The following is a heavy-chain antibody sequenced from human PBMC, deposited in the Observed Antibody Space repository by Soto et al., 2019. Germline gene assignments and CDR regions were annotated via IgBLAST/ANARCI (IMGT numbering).Heavy chain of an antibody. Sequence: EVQLVESGGGLVKPGESLRLSCAASGFTLSNAWMNWVRQAPVKGLEWVARIKTKAHGGTTDYAAPVTGRFIISRDDSKNMVYLQMNSLKIEDTGVYYCADIAVSHTGDYWGQGTLVTVSS. J-gene: IGHJ4*02. CDR1: GFTLSNAW. CDR2: IKTKAHGGTT. D-gene: IGHD6-19*01. CDR3: ADIAVSHTGDY. V-gene: IGHV3-15*01.